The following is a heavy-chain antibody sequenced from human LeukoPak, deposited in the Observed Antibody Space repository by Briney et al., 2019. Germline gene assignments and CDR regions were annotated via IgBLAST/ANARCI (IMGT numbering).Heavy chain of an antibody. Sequence: SETLSLTCTVSGGSISGYYWSWIRQPPGKGLELIGYIYYSGNTNYNPSLKSRVTIPVDTSKNQFSLNQSSVTAADTAVYYCARNRPHMDVWGKGTTVTVSS. J-gene: IGHJ6*04. D-gene: IGHD1-14*01. CDR3: ARNRPHMDV. CDR2: IYYSGNT. CDR1: GGSISGYY. V-gene: IGHV4-59*01.